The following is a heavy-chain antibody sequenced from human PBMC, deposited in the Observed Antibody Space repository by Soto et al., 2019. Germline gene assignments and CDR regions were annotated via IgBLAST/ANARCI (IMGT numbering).Heavy chain of an antibody. Sequence: EVQLMESGGALFQPGGSLRLSFAASGFTFSSFWWAWAPQAPGKGLEWVANIRQDGGDKYFVESVKGRFTISRDNAKNSLYLQMNSLRVEDTAFYYCVRDAVVSGVDYFDFWGQGTLVTVSS. J-gene: IGHJ4*02. CDR2: IRQDGGDK. D-gene: IGHD2-8*01. CDR1: GFTFSSFW. CDR3: VRDAVVSGVDYFDF. V-gene: IGHV3-7*01.